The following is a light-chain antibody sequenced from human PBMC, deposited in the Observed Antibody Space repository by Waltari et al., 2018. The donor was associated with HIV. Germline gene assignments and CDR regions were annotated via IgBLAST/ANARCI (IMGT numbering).Light chain of an antibody. Sequence: QSVLTQPPSVSGAPRPRVTISCTGSSSNIGAGSDVPWYQQLPGTTPKPLVYGNSNRPSGVPDRFSGSKSATSASLAITGLQAEDEAEYYCQSYDNSLSAWVFGGGTKLTVL. CDR1: SSNIGAGSD. J-gene: IGLJ3*02. CDR3: QSYDNSLSAWV. V-gene: IGLV1-40*01. CDR2: GNS.